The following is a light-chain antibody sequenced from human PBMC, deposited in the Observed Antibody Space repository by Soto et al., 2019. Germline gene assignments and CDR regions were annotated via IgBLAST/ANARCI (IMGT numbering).Light chain of an antibody. V-gene: IGKV3-20*01. CDR1: RGISRS. J-gene: IGKJ1*01. Sequence: DIMMTQSRTVLCVTPDDRPTLSCRARRGISRSVAWYQQKPGQAPRLLIYGGSSRATGIPVRFSGSGSETDFTLTITRVEPEDFAMYYCQQYSSSRTSGQGVKVDI. CDR3: QQYSSSRT. CDR2: GGS.